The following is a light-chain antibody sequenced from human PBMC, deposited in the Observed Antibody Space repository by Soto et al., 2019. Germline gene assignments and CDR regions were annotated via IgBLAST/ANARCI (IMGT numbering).Light chain of an antibody. CDR1: QTTNTW. CDR2: DAS. Sequence: DIQMTQFPSTLSASVGDRVTITCRASQTTNTWLAWYQQKPATAPKLLIYDASSLEGRVPSRFSASGSGTEFTLNISSLQTDDLATYYCQQYISWPFTFGQGTKVEIK. V-gene: IGKV1-5*01. J-gene: IGKJ2*01. CDR3: QQYISWPFT.